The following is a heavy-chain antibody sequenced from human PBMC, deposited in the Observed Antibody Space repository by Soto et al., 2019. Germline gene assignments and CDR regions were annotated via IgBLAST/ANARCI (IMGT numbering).Heavy chain of an antibody. V-gene: IGHV3-23*01. Sequence: GGSLRLSCAASGFIFSSYAMSWVRQAPGKGLEWVSAISGSGGSTYYADSVKGRFTISRDNSKNTLYLQMNSLRAEDTAVYYCAKDLGSCTITSGPGAFDYWGQGTLVTVSS. CDR2: ISGSGGST. J-gene: IGHJ4*02. CDR3: AKDLGSCTITSGPGAFDY. CDR1: GFIFSSYA. D-gene: IGHD2-2*01.